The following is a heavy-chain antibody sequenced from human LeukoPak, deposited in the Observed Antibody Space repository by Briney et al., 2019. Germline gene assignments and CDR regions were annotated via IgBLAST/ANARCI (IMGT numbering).Heavy chain of an antibody. Sequence: GGSLRLSCAASGFTFSNYAMSWVRQAPGKGLEWVSAISGSGSSTYYADSVKGRFTISRDNSKNTLYLQMNSLRAEDTAVYYCAKARDQWELPFDYWGQGTLVTVSS. V-gene: IGHV3-23*01. J-gene: IGHJ4*02. CDR2: ISGSGSST. D-gene: IGHD1-26*01. CDR1: GFTFSNYA. CDR3: AKARDQWELPFDY.